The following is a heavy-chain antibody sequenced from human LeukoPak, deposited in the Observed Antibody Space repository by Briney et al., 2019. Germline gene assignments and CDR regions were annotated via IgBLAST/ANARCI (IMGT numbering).Heavy chain of an antibody. Sequence: SGTLSLTCAVSGGSISSSNWWSWVRQPPGKGLEWIGEIYHSGSTNYNPSLKSRVTISVDKSKNQFSLKLSSVTAADTAVYYCARNPPRRVYYYGMDVWGQGTTVTVSS. CDR3: ARNPPRRVYYYGMDV. CDR2: IYHSGST. CDR1: GGSISSSNW. J-gene: IGHJ6*02. V-gene: IGHV4-4*02.